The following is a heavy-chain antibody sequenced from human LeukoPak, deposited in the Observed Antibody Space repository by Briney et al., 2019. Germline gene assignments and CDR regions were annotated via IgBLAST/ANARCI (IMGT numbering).Heavy chain of an antibody. Sequence: SETLSLTCTVSGYSISSGYYWGWIRQPPGKGLEWIGSIYHSGSAYYNPSLKSRVTISVDTSKNQFSLKLSSVTAADTAVYYCARLAGRYSSGWGFDYWGQGTLVTVSS. CDR2: IYHSGSA. CDR1: GYSISSGYY. J-gene: IGHJ4*02. V-gene: IGHV4-38-2*02. CDR3: ARLAGRYSSGWGFDY. D-gene: IGHD6-19*01.